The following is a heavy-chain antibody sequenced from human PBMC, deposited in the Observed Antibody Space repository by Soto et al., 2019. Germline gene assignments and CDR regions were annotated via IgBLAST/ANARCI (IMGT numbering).Heavy chain of an antibody. Sequence: SETLSLTCTVSGGSISSYYWSWIRQPPGKGLEWIGCIYYSGSTNYNPSLKSRVTISVDTSKNQFSLNLRSVTAADTAVYYCARRKERSGPIYFDYWGQGTLVTVSS. CDR2: IYYSGST. CDR1: GGSISSYY. J-gene: IGHJ4*02. CDR3: ARRKERSGPIYFDY. V-gene: IGHV4-59*01. D-gene: IGHD6-25*01.